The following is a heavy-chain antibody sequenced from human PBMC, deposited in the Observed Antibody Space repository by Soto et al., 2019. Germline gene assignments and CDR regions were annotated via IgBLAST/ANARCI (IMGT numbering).Heavy chain of an antibody. D-gene: IGHD3-22*01. J-gene: IGHJ6*02. CDR2: IYYSGST. V-gene: IGHV4-31*03. CDR1: GGSIISGSYY. Sequence: PTETLSLTCTVSGGSIISGSYYWSLIRQHPGKGLEWIGYIYYSGSTYYNPSLKSRVTISVDTSKNQFSLKLSPVTAADTAVYYCARSPDRRGYYPRRYYYGMDVWGQGTTVTVAS. CDR3: ARSPDRRGYYPRRYYYGMDV.